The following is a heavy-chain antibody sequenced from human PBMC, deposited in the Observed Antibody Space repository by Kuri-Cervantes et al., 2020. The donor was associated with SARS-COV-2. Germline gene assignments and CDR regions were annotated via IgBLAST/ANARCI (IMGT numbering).Heavy chain of an antibody. D-gene: IGHD3-22*01. Sequence: SETLSLTCAVYGGSFSGYYWSWIRQPPGKGLEWIGEINHSGSTNYNPSLKSRVTISVDTSKNQFSLKLSSVTAADTAVYYCARQLLYDSSGYPEYYFDYWGQGTLVTISS. CDR3: ARQLLYDSSGYPEYYFDY. CDR1: GGSFSGYY. CDR2: INHSGST. J-gene: IGHJ4*02. V-gene: IGHV4-34*01.